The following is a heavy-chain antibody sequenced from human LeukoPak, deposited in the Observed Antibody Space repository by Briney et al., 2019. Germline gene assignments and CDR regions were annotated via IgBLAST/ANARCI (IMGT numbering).Heavy chain of an antibody. CDR3: SIAYGLDV. Sequence: GGSLRLSCAASGFIFENYWMSWVPQAPGKGLEWVANIKKEDGSEKYYVDSVKGRFTISRDNAKNSLFLQMNSLRAEDTAIYYCSIAYGLDVWGQGTTVTVSS. CDR1: GFIFENYW. CDR2: IKKEDGSEK. J-gene: IGHJ6*02. V-gene: IGHV3-7*03.